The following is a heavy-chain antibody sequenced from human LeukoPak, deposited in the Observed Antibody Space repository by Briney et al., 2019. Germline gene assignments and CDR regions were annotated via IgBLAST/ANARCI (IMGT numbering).Heavy chain of an antibody. CDR1: GGSVSSGTYC. D-gene: IGHD4-11*01. V-gene: IGHV4-61*01. Sequence: SETLSLTCTVSGGSVSSGTYCWSWIRQPPGKGLEWIGYIYYSGSTNYNPSLKSRVTISVDTSKNQFSLKLSSVTAADTAVYYCARDRVRGNSNPFFDYWGQGTLVTVSS. J-gene: IGHJ4*02. CDR3: ARDRVRGNSNPFFDY. CDR2: IYYSGST.